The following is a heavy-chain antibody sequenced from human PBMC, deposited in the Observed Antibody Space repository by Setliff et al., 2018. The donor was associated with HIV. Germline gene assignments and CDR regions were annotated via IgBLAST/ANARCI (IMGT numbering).Heavy chain of an antibody. CDR3: ARGRRSSSNWFDP. D-gene: IGHD6-6*01. CDR1: GGSFSGYY. V-gene: IGHV4-59*12. CDR2: IYSSGST. J-gene: IGHJ5*02. Sequence: SETLSLTCAVDGGSFSGYYWSWIRQPPGKGLEWIGYIYSSGSTNYNPSLKSRVTISVDTSKNQFSLKLSSVTAADTAVYYCARGRRSSSNWFDPWGQGTLVTVSS.